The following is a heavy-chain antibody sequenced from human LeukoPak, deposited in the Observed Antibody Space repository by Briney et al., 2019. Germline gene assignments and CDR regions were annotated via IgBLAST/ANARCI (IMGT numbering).Heavy chain of an antibody. CDR1: GYTFIGYY. V-gene: IGHV1-2*02. CDR2: INPNSGGT. J-gene: IGHJ5*02. D-gene: IGHD6-13*01. Sequence: ASVKVSCKASGYTFIGYYMHWVRQAPGQGLEWMGWINPNSGGTNYAQKFQGRVTMTRDTSISTAYMELSRLRSDDTAVYYCARAGGYSSSWWFDPWGQGTLVTVSS. CDR3: ARAGGYSSSWWFDP.